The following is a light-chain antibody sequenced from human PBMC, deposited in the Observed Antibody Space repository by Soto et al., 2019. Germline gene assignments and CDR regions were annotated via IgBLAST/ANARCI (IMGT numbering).Light chain of an antibody. V-gene: IGKV1-39*01. CDR2: EAS. CDR3: HQSYSTFTWT. CDR1: QSISSY. J-gene: IGKJ1*01. Sequence: DIQLTQSPSSLSASVGDRVTITCRASQSISSYLNWYHQRPGKAPSLLIYEASRLQGGVPSRFSGRGSATEFTLTISVLQSEDFGTYYCHQSYSTFTWTFGQGTKVEIK.